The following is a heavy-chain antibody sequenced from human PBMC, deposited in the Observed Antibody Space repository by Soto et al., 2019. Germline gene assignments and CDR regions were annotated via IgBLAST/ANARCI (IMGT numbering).Heavy chain of an antibody. CDR2: FDPEDGET. J-gene: IGHJ4*02. Sequence: ASVKVSCKVSGYTLTELSMHWVRQAPGKGLEWMGGFDPEDGETIYAQKFQGRVTMTEDTSTDTAYMELSSLRSEDTAVYYCATWGRAWGIDDSSGYFDYWGQGTLVTVSS. V-gene: IGHV1-24*01. CDR3: ATWGRAWGIDDSSGYFDY. CDR1: GYTLTELS. D-gene: IGHD3-22*01.